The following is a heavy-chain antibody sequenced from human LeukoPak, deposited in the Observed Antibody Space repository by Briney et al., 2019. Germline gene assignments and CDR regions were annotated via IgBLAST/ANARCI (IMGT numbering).Heavy chain of an antibody. V-gene: IGHV3-53*01. D-gene: IGHD2-15*01. CDR2: IYSGANT. CDR1: GFTVSGNY. CDR3: AKDKAWWERPPSGMDV. J-gene: IGHJ6*02. Sequence: GGSLRLSCAASGFTVSGNYMSWVRQAPGKGLEWVSVIYSGANTYYADSVKGRFTISTDASKNTLYLQMNSLRAEDTAVYYCAKDKAWWERPPSGMDVWGQGTTVTVSS.